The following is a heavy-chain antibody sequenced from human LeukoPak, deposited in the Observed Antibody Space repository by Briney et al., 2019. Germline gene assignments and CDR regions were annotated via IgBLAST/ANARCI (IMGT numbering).Heavy chain of an antibody. D-gene: IGHD3-9*01. CDR3: ARGPAYYDILTKKQEEYYFDY. V-gene: IGHV4-34*01. CDR2: FSHSGST. CDR1: GGSFRGYY. Sequence: SEPLSLTCAVYGGSFRGYYWRWIRQPPGKGLEWIGEFSHSGSTNYNPSLKSRVTMSVDTSKNQFSLKLSSVTAADTAVYYCARGPAYYDILTKKQEEYYFDYWGQGTLVTVSS. J-gene: IGHJ4*02.